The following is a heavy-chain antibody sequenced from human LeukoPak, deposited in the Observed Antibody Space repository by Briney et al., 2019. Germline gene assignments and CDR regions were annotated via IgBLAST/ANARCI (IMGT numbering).Heavy chain of an antibody. Sequence: GESLKISCEGSGYNFTNYWIAWVRHMPGKGLERMGIIYPGDSDTRYSPSFQGQVAISADKSISTAYLQWSSLKASDTAMYYCARQRNYYDSGSFHWGQGTLVTVSS. J-gene: IGHJ4*02. CDR3: ARQRNYYDSGSFH. CDR1: GYNFTNYW. D-gene: IGHD3-10*01. V-gene: IGHV5-51*01. CDR2: IYPGDSDT.